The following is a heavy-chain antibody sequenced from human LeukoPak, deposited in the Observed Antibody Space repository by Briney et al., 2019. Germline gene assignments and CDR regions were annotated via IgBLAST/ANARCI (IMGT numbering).Heavy chain of an antibody. J-gene: IGHJ4*02. CDR3: ARVLHKRNYDSSTYYGY. D-gene: IGHD3-22*01. V-gene: IGHV3-53*01. CDR1: GFTVSSNY. CDR2: IYSGGST. Sequence: PGGSLRLSCAASGFTVSSNYMSWVRQAPGKGLEWVSVIYSGGSTYYADSVKGRFTISRDNSKNTLYLQMNSLRAEDTAVYYCARVLHKRNYDSSTYYGYWGQGTLVTVSS.